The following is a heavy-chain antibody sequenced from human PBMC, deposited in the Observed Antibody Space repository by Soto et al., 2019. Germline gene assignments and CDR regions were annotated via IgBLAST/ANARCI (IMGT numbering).Heavy chain of an antibody. CDR3: ASRHSSPYFDY. D-gene: IGHD6-13*01. J-gene: IGHJ4*02. Sequence: TLSLTCTVSGGSISSGDYYWSWIRQPPVKGLEWIGSIYYSGSTYYNPSLKSRVTISVDTSKNQFSLKLNSVTAADTAVYYCASRHSSPYFDYWGQGTLVTVSS. CDR2: IYYSGST. CDR1: GGSISSGDYY. V-gene: IGHV4-30-4*01.